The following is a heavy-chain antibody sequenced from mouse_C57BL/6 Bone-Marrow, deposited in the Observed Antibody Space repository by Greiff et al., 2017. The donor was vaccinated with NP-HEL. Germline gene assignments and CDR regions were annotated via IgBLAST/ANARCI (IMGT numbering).Heavy chain of an antibody. V-gene: IGHV1-76*01. CDR1: GYTFTDYY. D-gene: IGHD2-3*01. CDR3: ARGRWFLDY. CDR2: IYPGSGNT. Sequence: QVQLKESGAELVRPGASVKLSCKASGYTFTDYYINWVKQRPGQGLEWIARIYPGSGNTYYNEKFKGKATLTAEKSSSTAYMQLSSLTSEDSAVYFCARGRWFLDYWGQGTTLTVSS. J-gene: IGHJ2*01.